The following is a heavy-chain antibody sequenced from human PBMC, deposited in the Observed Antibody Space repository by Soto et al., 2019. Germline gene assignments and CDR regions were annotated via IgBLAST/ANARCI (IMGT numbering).Heavy chain of an antibody. V-gene: IGHV4-30-2*01. CDR2: IYHSGST. J-gene: IGHJ5*02. CDR3: ARVPGP. Sequence: TLSLSCAVCGGSISSGGYSWSWIRQPPGKGLEWIGYIYHSGSTYYNPSLKSRVTISVDRSKNQFSLKLSSVTAADTAVYYCARVPGPWGQGTLVTVSS. CDR1: GGSISSGGYS.